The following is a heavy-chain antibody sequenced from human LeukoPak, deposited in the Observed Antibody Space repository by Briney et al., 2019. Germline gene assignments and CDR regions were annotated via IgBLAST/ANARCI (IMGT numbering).Heavy chain of an antibody. CDR2: IRSKANSYAT. D-gene: IGHD3-9*01. Sequence: PGGSLGLACAASGFTFSSYAMSWVRQAPGKGLEWVGRIRSKANSYATAYAASVKGRFTISRDDSKNTAYLQMNSLKTEDTAVYYCTRPQVDGYWGQGTLVTVSS. J-gene: IGHJ4*02. CDR1: GFTFSSYA. CDR3: TRPQVDGY. V-gene: IGHV3-73*01.